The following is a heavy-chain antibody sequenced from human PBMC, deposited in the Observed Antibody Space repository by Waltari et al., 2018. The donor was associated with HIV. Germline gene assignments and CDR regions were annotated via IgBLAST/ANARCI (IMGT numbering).Heavy chain of an antibody. J-gene: IGHJ3*01. CDR1: GFPLDHFY. CDR3: ARVPKTWLRLASSGSLDL. CDR2: SSRRTDCT. V-gene: IGHV1-46*02. D-gene: IGHD3-16*01. Sequence: QVQLIQSGADVRKPGASVNVFCTATGFPLDHFYMPWVRQAPGQGLVWMGRSSRRTDCTTSAEKFKNRLTLNTAISTCAIYMGFHRLTSEESSTYYGARVPKTWLRLASSGSLDLWGQGTVVVVSA.